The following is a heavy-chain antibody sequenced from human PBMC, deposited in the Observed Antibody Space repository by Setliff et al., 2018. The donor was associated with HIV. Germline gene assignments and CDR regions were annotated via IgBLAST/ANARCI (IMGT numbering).Heavy chain of an antibody. CDR1: GGSISSGSHF. Sequence: SETLSLTCTVSGGSISSGSHFWGWIRQPAGKGLEWIGHISTSGTTKYNPSLKSRVTMSVDTSKNQFSLNLTSVTAADTAVYYCARGRFVGFDYWGQGMLVTVSS. CDR3: ARGRFVGFDY. V-gene: IGHV4-61*09. J-gene: IGHJ4*02. D-gene: IGHD3-16*02. CDR2: ISTSGTT.